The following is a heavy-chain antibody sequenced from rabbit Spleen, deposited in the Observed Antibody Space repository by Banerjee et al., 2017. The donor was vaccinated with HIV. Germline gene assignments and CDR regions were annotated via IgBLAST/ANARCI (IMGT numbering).Heavy chain of an antibody. CDR1: AFDFSSGG. V-gene: IGHV1S47*01. D-gene: IGHD1-1*01. CDR3: VRGASSSGYYSL. J-gene: IGHJ3*01. Sequence: ELVESGGGLVQAGESLKLSCKASAFDFSSGGGSWVRQAPGKGLEWIGYIDLVFGRTYYANWVNGRFTISSHNAQNTLYVQLNSLTVADTATYFCVRGASSSGYYSLWGQGTLVTVS. CDR2: IDLVFGRT.